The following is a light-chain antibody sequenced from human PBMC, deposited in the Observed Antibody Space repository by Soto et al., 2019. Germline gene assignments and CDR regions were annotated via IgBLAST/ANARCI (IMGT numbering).Light chain of an antibody. CDR1: QSLLYSSNNKNY. Sequence: DIVMTQSPDSLPVSLGERATINCKSSQSLLYSSNNKNYLAWYQQKPGQPPKLLIFWASTRESGVPDRFSGSGSGTDFTLTISRLQAEDVAVYYCQQYNSWPLPFGGGTKVEIK. J-gene: IGKJ4*01. CDR3: QQYNSWPLP. CDR2: WAS. V-gene: IGKV4-1*01.